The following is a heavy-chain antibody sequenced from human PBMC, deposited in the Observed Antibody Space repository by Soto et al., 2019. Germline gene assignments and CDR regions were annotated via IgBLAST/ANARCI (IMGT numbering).Heavy chain of an antibody. CDR1: GFTFSSYG. Sequence: SLRLSCAASGFTFSSYGMHWVRQAPGKGLEWVAVIWYDGSNKYYADSVKGRFTISRDNSKNTLYLQMNSLRAEDTAVYYCARDPYRILTGYYIPSFDYWGQGTLVTVSS. D-gene: IGHD3-9*01. J-gene: IGHJ4*02. CDR2: IWYDGSNK. V-gene: IGHV3-33*01. CDR3: ARDPYRILTGYYIPSFDY.